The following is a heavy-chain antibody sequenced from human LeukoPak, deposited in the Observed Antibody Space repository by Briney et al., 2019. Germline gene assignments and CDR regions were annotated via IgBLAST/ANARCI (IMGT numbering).Heavy chain of an antibody. V-gene: IGHV3-74*01. D-gene: IGHD3-16*01. CDR2: INTDGRTT. Sequence: GGSLRLSCVSSGFTFSSYWMHWVRQAPGKGLVWVSRINTDGRTTTYADSVKGRFAISRDNAKNTLYLQMNSLRAEDTAVYFCARDGFEAVTGTGPHYGVDVWGQGTTVTVSS. CDR1: GFTFSSYW. CDR3: ARDGFEAVTGTGPHYGVDV. J-gene: IGHJ6*02.